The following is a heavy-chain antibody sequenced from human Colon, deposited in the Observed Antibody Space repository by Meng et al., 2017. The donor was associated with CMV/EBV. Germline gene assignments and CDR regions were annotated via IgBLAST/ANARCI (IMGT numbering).Heavy chain of an antibody. CDR3: AREARYSGDSGTSSAMDV. CDR1: GFTFSDYY. CDR2: INSGGGTI. D-gene: IGHD2-2*01. V-gene: IGHV3-11*04. Sequence: GESLKISCATSGFTFSDYYMSWIRQAPGKGLEWVAYINSGGGTIYAESVKGRFTISRDNAKTSLYLQMNSLRAEDTAVYYCAREARYSGDSGTSSAMDVWGQETTVTVSS. J-gene: IGHJ6*02.